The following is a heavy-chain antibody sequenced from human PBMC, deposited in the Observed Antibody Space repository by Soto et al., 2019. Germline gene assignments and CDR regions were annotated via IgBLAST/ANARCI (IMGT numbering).Heavy chain of an antibody. Sequence: PGGSLRLSCAASGFTFSSYAMSWVRQAPGKGLEWVSAISGSGGSTYYADSVKGRFTISRDNSKNTLYLQMNSLRAEDTAVYYCAKDLRVNRPTYYYDSSGYLFDYWGQGTLVTVPS. J-gene: IGHJ4*02. CDR3: AKDLRVNRPTYYYDSSGYLFDY. V-gene: IGHV3-23*01. CDR2: ISGSGGST. CDR1: GFTFSSYA. D-gene: IGHD3-22*01.